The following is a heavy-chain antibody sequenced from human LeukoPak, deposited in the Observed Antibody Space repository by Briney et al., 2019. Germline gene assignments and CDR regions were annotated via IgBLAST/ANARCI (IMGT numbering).Heavy chain of an antibody. V-gene: IGHV4-34*01. CDR3: ATIQRDHAFDI. J-gene: IGHJ3*02. CDR2: INQSGSI. CDR1: GGSLSGYY. D-gene: IGHD6-25*01. Sequence: SETLSLTCAVYGGSLSGYYWSWIRQPPGKGLEWIGEINQSGSINYNPSLKSRVTISVDTSKNQFSLKLSSVTAADTAVYYCATIQRDHAFDIWGQGTMVTVSS.